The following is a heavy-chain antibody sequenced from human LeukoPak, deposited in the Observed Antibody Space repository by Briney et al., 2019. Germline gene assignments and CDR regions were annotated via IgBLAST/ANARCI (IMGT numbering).Heavy chain of an antibody. J-gene: IGHJ3*02. CDR2: INPSSGGT. CDR3: ARDPPPYDILTGYYGEPFDI. Sequence: ASVKVSCKASGYTFTGYYIHWVRQAPGQGLEWMGWINPSSGGTNSAQKFQGRVTMTRDTSISTAYMELSRLRSDDTAVYYCARDPPPYDILTGYYGEPFDIWGQGTMVTVSS. D-gene: IGHD3-9*01. CDR1: GYTFTGYY. V-gene: IGHV1-2*02.